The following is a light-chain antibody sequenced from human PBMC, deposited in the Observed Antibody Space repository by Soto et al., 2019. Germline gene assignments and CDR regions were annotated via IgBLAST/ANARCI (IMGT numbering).Light chain of an antibody. CDR2: AAS. Sequence: DIQMTQSPSSVSASVGDRVTVTYRASQGISSWLAWYQQKPGKAPKLLIYAASSLQSGVPSRFSGSGSGTDFTLTVNSLQPEDFATYYCQQGYTSAITFGQGTRLEIK. V-gene: IGKV1-12*01. CDR1: QGISSW. CDR3: QQGYTSAIT. J-gene: IGKJ5*01.